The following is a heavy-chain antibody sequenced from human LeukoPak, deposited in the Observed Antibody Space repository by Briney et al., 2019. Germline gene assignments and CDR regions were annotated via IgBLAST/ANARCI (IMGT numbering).Heavy chain of an antibody. CDR3: ARTYSSGWYGNYFDF. J-gene: IGHJ4*02. V-gene: IGHV4-30-4*01. Sequence: SETLSLTCTVSGGSISSGDYYWSWIRQPPGKGLEWIGYIYYSGSTYYNPSLKSRVTISVDTSKNQFSLKLSSVTAADTAVYYCARTYSSGWYGNYFDFWGQGTLVTVSS. D-gene: IGHD6-19*01. CDR1: GGSISSGDYY. CDR2: IYYSGST.